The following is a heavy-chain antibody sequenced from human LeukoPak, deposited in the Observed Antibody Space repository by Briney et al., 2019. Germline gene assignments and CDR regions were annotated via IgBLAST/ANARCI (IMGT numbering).Heavy chain of an antibody. J-gene: IGHJ4*02. CDR1: GDSISSYY. Sequence: SETLSLTCTVSGDSISSYYWSWIRQPAGKGLEWIGRIYTSGITKYNPSLKSRVTVSVDTSKNQFYLKLNSVTAADTAVYYCARDTETYYRDTSDYYYDYWGQGTLVTVSS. CDR3: ARDTETYYRDTSDYYYDY. D-gene: IGHD3-22*01. V-gene: IGHV4-4*07. CDR2: IYTSGIT.